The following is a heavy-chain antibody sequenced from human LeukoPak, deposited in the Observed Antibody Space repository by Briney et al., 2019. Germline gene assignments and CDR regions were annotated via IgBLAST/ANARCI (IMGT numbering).Heavy chain of an antibody. CDR2: VYYSGST. V-gene: IGHV4-39*01. Sequence: SETLSLTCTGSGGSITSRNYYWGWIRQPPGKGLEWIGSVYYSGSTYYNPSLKSRVTISVDTSKNQFSLKLSSVTAADTAVYYCARSGSSSGYLFDYWGQGTLVTVSS. CDR3: ARSGSSSGYLFDY. J-gene: IGHJ4*02. D-gene: IGHD3-22*01. CDR1: GGSITSRNYY.